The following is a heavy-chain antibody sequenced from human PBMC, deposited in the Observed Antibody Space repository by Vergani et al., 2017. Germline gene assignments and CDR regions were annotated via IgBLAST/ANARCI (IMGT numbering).Heavy chain of an antibody. D-gene: IGHD1-26*01. J-gene: IGHJ6*03. CDR3: ARAGGSYYYYYYMDV. V-gene: IGHV1-69*05. Sequence: QVQLVQSGAEVKKPGSSVKVSCKSSGGTFSNHVLAWVRQAPGQGLEWMGGILPLFGTPTYAQRFQGRVTMTRDTSTSTVYMELSSLRSEDTAVYYCARAGGSYYYYYYMDVWGKGTTVTVSS. CDR1: GGTFSNHV. CDR2: ILPLFGTP.